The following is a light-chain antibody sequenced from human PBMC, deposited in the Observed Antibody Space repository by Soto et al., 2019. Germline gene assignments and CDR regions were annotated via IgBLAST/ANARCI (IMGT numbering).Light chain of an antibody. CDR2: AAS. CDR1: QSISSY. Sequence: DIQMTQSPSSLSASVGDRVTITCRASQSISSYLNWYQQKPGKAPKLLIYAASSLQSGVPSRFSGSGSGTDFTLTSSSLQPEDFATYNCQQSYSTPPWTFGQGTKVQIK. CDR3: QQSYSTPPWT. J-gene: IGKJ1*01. V-gene: IGKV1-39*01.